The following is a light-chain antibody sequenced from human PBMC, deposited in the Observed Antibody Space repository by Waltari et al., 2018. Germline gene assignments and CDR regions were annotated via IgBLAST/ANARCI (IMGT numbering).Light chain of an antibody. CDR2: SNN. CDR3: AAWDDSLNGFWV. Sequence: QSVLTQPPSASGTPGQRVTISCSGSSSNIGSNTVNWYQQLPGTAPKSLIYSNNQRPSGVPDRFFGSKSGTSASLAISGLQSEDEADYYCAAWDDSLNGFWVFGGGTKLTVL. J-gene: IGLJ3*02. V-gene: IGLV1-44*01. CDR1: SSNIGSNT.